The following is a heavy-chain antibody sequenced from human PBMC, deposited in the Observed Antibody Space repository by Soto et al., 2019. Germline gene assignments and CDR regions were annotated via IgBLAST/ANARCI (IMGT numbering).Heavy chain of an antibody. CDR2: IVVGSGNT. CDR3: ALFVCVYYDTEIKEFDS. J-gene: IGHJ5*01. D-gene: IGHD3-3*01. CDR1: GFTFTSSA. V-gene: IGHV1-58*01. Sequence: GASVKVSCKASGFTFTSSAVQWVRQARGQRLEWIGWIVVGSGNTNYAQKFQERVTITRDMSTSTAYMELSSLRSEDTAVYYCALFVCVYYDTEIKEFDSFGQGTLVPVSA.